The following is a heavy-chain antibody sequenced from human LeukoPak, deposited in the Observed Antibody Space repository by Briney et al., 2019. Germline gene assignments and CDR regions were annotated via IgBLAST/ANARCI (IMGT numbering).Heavy chain of an antibody. CDR1: GDSVSSNSAA. CDR2: TYYRSKWYN. D-gene: IGHD2-2*01. Sequence: SQTLSLTCAISGDSVSSNSAAWNWIRQSPSRGLEWLGRTYYRSKWYNDYAVSVKSRITINPDTSKNQFSLQLNSVTPEDTAVYYCAREEVVVVPAAMRLYYYGMDVWGKGTTVTVSS. V-gene: IGHV6-1*01. CDR3: AREEVVVVPAAMRLYYYGMDV. J-gene: IGHJ6*04.